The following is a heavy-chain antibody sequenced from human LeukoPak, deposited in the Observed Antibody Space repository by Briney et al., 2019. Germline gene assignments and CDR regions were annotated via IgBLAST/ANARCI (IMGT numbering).Heavy chain of an antibody. Sequence: GGSLRLSCAASGFTFSDYYMSWIRQAPGKGLEWVSYISSSGSTIYCADSVKGRFTISRDNAKNSLYLQMNSLRAEDTAVYYCARAHFWDYYYGMDVWGQGTTVTVSS. CDR3: ARAHFWDYYYGMDV. D-gene: IGHD3-16*01. CDR2: ISSSGSTI. J-gene: IGHJ6*02. V-gene: IGHV3-11*01. CDR1: GFTFSDYY.